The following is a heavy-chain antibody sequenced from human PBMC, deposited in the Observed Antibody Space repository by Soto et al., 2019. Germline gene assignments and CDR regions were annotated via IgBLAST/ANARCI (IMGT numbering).Heavy chain of an antibody. V-gene: IGHV1-18*04. D-gene: IGHD3-10*01. Sequence: ASVKVSCKVSGYTFTSYGISWVRQAPGQGLEWMGWISAYNGNTNYAQKLQGRVTMTTDTSTSTAYMELRSLRSDDTAVYYCARDTYYYGSGSYLPTFDPWGQGTLVTVSS. J-gene: IGHJ5*02. CDR1: GYTFTSYG. CDR3: ARDTYYYGSGSYLPTFDP. CDR2: ISAYNGNT.